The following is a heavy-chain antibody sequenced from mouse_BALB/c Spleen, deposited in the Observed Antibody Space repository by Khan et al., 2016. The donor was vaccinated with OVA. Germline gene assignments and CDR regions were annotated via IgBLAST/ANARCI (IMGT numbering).Heavy chain of an antibody. CDR3: ARGGSSGPAWFTN. CDR1: GYSITSDYF. J-gene: IGHJ3*01. D-gene: IGHD3-1*01. CDR2: IRYDGNS. Sequence: EVQLQESGPGLVKPSQSLSLTCSVTGYSITSDYFWNWIRQFPGNKLEWMGYIRYDGNSNYYPSLKNRISISRDTSKNQFFLKLNSVTPEDTATYYCARGGSSGPAWFTNWGQGTLVTVSA. V-gene: IGHV3-6*02.